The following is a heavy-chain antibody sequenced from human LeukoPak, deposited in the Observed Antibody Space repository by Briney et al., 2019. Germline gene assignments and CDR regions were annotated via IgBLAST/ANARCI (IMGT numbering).Heavy chain of an antibody. CDR3: ARDYWHGSGKSDGFDY. D-gene: IGHD3-10*01. V-gene: IGHV3-11*01. J-gene: IGHJ4*02. Sequence: GGSLRLSCAASGFTFSDYYMSWIRQAPGKGLEWVSYISSSGSTIYYADSVKGRFTISRDNAKNSLYLQMNSLRAEDTAVYYCARDYWHGSGKSDGFDYWGQGTLVTVSS. CDR1: GFTFSDYY. CDR2: ISSSGSTI.